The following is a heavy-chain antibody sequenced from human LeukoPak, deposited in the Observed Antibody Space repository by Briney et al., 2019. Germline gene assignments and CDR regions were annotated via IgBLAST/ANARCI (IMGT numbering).Heavy chain of an antibody. V-gene: IGHV3-23*01. J-gene: IGHJ6*02. Sequence: GGSLRLSCAASGFTFSYYAMSWVRQAPGKGLEWVSAISGSGGSTYYADSVKGRFTISRDNSKNTLYLQMNSLRAEDTAVYYCAKEAVAGTFGYYYYGMDVWGQGTTVTVSS. CDR2: ISGSGGST. CDR1: GFTFSYYA. D-gene: IGHD6-19*01. CDR3: AKEAVAGTFGYYYYGMDV.